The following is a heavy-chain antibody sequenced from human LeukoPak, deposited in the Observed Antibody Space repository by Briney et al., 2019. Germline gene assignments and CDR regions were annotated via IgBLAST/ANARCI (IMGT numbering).Heavy chain of an antibody. CDR3: ARRDDFGMVFDY. V-gene: IGHV4-4*09. D-gene: IGHD3-3*01. CDR1: GDSISSYY. CDR2: IYTSGST. J-gene: IGHJ4*02. Sequence: SETLSLTCTVSGDSISSYYWSWIRQPPGKGLEWIGYIYTSGSTNYNPSLKSRVTISVDTSKNQFSLKLSSVTAADTAVYYCARRDDFGMVFDYWGQGTLVTVSS.